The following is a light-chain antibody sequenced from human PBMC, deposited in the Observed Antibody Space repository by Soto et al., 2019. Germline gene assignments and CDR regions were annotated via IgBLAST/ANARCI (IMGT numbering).Light chain of an antibody. CDR1: PGINNS. Sequence: IQLTQSPSSLSASVGDRVTSTCRASPGINNSLAWYQQKPGKAPKLLIYAASTLHSGVPSRFSGSGSGTDFTLTSSSLQPEHFANYYFQQLDNVPRTFGPGTKVDIK. CDR3: QQLDNVPRT. CDR2: AAS. V-gene: IGKV1-9*01. J-gene: IGKJ3*01.